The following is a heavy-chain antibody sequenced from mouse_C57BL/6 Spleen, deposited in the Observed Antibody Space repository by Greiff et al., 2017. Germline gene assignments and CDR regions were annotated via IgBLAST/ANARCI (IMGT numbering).Heavy chain of an antibody. Sequence: EVQLVESVAELVRPGASVKLSCTASGFNIKNTYMHWVKQRPEQGLEWIGRIDPANGNTKYAPKFQGKATITADTSSNTAYLQLSSRTSEDTAIYYGSYNYYGSSYDWYFDVWGTGTTVTVSS. D-gene: IGHD1-1*01. CDR3: SYNYYGSSYDWYFDV. CDR2: IDPANGNT. V-gene: IGHV14-3*01. J-gene: IGHJ1*03. CDR1: GFNIKNTY.